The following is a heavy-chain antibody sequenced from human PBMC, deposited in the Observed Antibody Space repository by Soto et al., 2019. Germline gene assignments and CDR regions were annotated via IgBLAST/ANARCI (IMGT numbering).Heavy chain of an antibody. V-gene: IGHV4-30-4*01. CDR2: IYYSGST. J-gene: IGHJ4*02. D-gene: IGHD3-3*01. CDR1: GGSISSGDYY. CDR3: ASIFGALREFDY. Sequence: SETLSLTCTVSGGSISSGDYYWSWIRQPPGKGLEWIGYIYYSGSTYYNPSLKSRVTISVDTSKNQFSLKLSSVTAADTAVYYCASIFGALREFDYWGQGTLVTVS.